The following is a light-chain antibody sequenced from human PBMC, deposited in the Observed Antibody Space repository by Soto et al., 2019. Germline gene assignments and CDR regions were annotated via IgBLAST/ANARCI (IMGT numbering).Light chain of an antibody. V-gene: IGLV2-11*01. Sequence: QSALTQPRSVSGSPGQSVTISCTGTSSDVGDYNYVSWYQQHPGKAPKLMIYDVSKRPSGVPDRFSGSKSGNTASLTISGLQAEDEADYYCCSYAVSYSLYVFGTVTKLTVL. CDR1: SSDVGDYNY. CDR3: CSYAVSYSLYV. J-gene: IGLJ1*01. CDR2: DVS.